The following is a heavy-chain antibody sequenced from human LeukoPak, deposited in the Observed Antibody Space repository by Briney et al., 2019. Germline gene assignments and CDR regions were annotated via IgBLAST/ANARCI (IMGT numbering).Heavy chain of an antibody. D-gene: IGHD3/OR15-3a*01. V-gene: IGHV3-48*04. Sequence: GGSLRLSCAASGFTFSSYGMHWVRQAPGKGLEWVSYISGSSTIIHYSDSVKGRFTISRDNAKNSLYLQMNSLRAEDTAVYYCARDLRGTGYNFDYWGQGTLVIVSS. J-gene: IGHJ4*02. CDR2: ISGSSTII. CDR1: GFTFSSYG. CDR3: ARDLRGTGYNFDY.